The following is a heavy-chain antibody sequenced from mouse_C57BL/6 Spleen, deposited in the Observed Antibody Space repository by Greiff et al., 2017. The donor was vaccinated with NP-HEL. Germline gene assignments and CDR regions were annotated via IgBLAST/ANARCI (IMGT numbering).Heavy chain of an antibody. D-gene: IGHD1-1*01. CDR2: INPNYGTT. V-gene: IGHV1-39*01. J-gene: IGHJ3*01. CDR1: GYSFTDYN. Sequence: EVQLQQSGPELVKPGASVKISCKASGYSFTDYNMNWVKQSNGKSLEWIGVINPNYGTTSYNQKFKGKATLTVDQSYSTAYMQLNSLASEDSEVYYCARGEDYGSSYPFAYWGQGTLVTVSA. CDR3: ARGEDYGSSYPFAY.